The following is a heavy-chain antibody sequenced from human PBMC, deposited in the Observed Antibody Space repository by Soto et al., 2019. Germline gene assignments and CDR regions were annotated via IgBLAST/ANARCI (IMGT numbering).Heavy chain of an antibody. CDR1: GFTFSSYW. CDR2: IKEDGSEK. D-gene: IGHD3-9*01. V-gene: IGHV3-7*01. Sequence: GGSLRLSCVASGFTFSSYWMSWVRQAPGRGLEWVANIKEDGSEKYYVDSVKGRFTISRDNAKNPLYLQMNSLRAEDTAVYYCALGALRSLDWALDYWGQGTLVTVSS. J-gene: IGHJ4*02. CDR3: ALGALRSLDWALDY.